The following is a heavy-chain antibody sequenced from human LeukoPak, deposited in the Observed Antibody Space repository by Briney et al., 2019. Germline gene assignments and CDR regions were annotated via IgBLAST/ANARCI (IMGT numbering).Heavy chain of an antibody. J-gene: IGHJ6*03. D-gene: IGHD6-6*01. CDR1: GDSISTETYY. CDR2: IYTCGST. V-gene: IGHV4-61*02. CDR3: ASGVRHPDYMDV. Sequence: SETLSLTCTVSGDSISTETYYWSWVRQPAGKGLEWIGRIYTCGSTNYSPSLQSRVTISLQTSENQFSLRLTSVPTADTAIDHCASGVRHPDYMDVWGEGTPVTVSS.